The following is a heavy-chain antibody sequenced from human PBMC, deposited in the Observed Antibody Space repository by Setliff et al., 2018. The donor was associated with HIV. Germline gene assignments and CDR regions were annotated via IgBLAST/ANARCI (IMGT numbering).Heavy chain of an antibody. CDR1: GYSFGDYW. J-gene: IGHJ3*01. V-gene: IGHV5-51*01. CDR3: ARHRVDTSMLVVKDPGAFDL. D-gene: IGHD3-22*01. Sequence: GESLKISCRGFGYSFGDYWIGWVRQKPGKGLEWMGIIFPADSDTRVNPSFQGRVTISADKSTYAAFLQWTSLKASDTGIYYCARHRVDTSMLVVKDPGAFDLWGQGTLVNVSA. CDR2: IFPADSDT.